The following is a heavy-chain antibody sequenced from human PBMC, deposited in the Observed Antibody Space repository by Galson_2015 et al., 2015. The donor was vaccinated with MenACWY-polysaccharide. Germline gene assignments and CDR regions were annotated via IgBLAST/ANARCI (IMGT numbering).Heavy chain of an antibody. CDR1: GFTFSSYW. D-gene: IGHD2-2*01. Sequence: SLRLSCAASGFTFSSYWMHWVRQAPGKGLVWVSRTNGDGGATDYADSVKGRFTISRDNAKNTLYLQMNSLRAEDTAVYYCARAGAKYCTTTSCPGRNAFD. V-gene: IGHV3-74*01. CDR2: TNGDGGAT. CDR3: ARAGAKYCTTTSCPGRNAFD. J-gene: IGHJ3*01.